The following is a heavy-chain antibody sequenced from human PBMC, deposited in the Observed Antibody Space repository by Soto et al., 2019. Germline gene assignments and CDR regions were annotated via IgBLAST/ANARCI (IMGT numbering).Heavy chain of an antibody. CDR3: ARGGVGAPNWFDP. J-gene: IGHJ5*02. D-gene: IGHD1-26*01. V-gene: IGHV1-69*13. CDR2: IIPIFGTA. Sequence: ASVKVSCKASGGTFSSYAISWVRQAPGQGLEWMGGIIPIFGTANYAQKFQGRVTITADESTSTAYMELSSLRSEDTAVYYCARGGVGAPNWFDPWGQGTLVTVSS. CDR1: GGTFSSYA.